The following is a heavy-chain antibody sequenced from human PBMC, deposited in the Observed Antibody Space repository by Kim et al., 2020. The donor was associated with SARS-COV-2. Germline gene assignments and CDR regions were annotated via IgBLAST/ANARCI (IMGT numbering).Heavy chain of an antibody. J-gene: IGHJ3*02. D-gene: IGHD4-17*01. CDR3: ASAYGDYVGDAFDI. Sequence: NPTLKGRVTRSVDPSKNQFSLKLSSVTAADTAVYYCASAYGDYVGDAFDIWGQGTMVTVSS. V-gene: IGHV4-34*01.